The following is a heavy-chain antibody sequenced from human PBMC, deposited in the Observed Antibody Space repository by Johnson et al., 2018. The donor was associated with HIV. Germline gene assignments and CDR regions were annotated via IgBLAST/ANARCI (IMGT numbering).Heavy chain of an antibody. D-gene: IGHD1-1*01. J-gene: IGHJ3*02. CDR2: IYSGGGS. CDR3: ARDVTAGNDAFDI. CDR1: GFTVRSNY. Sequence: VQLVESGGGLVQPGGSLRLSCVASGFTVRSNYMSWVRQAPGKGLEWVSVIYSGGGSYYADSVKGRLTLSRDNSNNTLYLQMNSPRAEDTAVYYCARDVTAGNDAFDIWGQGTMVTVSS. V-gene: IGHV3-66*02.